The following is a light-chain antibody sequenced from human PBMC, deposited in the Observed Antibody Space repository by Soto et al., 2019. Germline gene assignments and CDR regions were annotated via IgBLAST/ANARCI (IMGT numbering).Light chain of an antibody. CDR1: QGISSY. Sequence: AIRMTQSPSSFSASTGDRVTIPCRASQGISSYLAWYQQKPGKAPKLLIYAASTLQSGVPSRFSGSGSGTDFTLTISCLQSEDFATYSCQQYYSYPWTFGQGNKVEIK. J-gene: IGKJ1*01. V-gene: IGKV1-8*01. CDR2: AAS. CDR3: QQYYSYPWT.